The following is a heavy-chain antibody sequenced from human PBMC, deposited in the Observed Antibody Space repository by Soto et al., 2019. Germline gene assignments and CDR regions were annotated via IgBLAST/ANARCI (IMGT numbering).Heavy chain of an antibody. CDR3: ARSSSSWYNENFDY. J-gene: IGHJ4*02. CDR2: ISYDGSNK. CDR1: GFTFSSYA. Sequence: QVQLVESGGGVVQPGRSLRLSCAASGFTFSSYAMHWVRQAPGKGLEWVAVISYDGSNKYYADSVKGRFTISRDNSKNTLYLQMSSLRAEDTAVYYCARSSSSWYNENFDYWGQGTLVTVSS. D-gene: IGHD6-13*01. V-gene: IGHV3-30-3*01.